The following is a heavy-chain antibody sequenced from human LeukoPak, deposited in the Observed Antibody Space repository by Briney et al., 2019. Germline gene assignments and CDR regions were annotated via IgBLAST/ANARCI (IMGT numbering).Heavy chain of an antibody. CDR2: INHSGST. J-gene: IGHJ4*02. CDR3: ARGRITIFGVVIPLDY. D-gene: IGHD3-3*01. CDR1: GGSFSGYY. Sequence: KPSETLSLTCAVYGGSFSGYYWSWMRQPPGKGLEWIGEINHSGSTNYNPSLKSRVTISVDTSKNQFSLKLSSVTAADTAVYYCARGRITIFGVVIPLDYWGQGTLVTVSS. V-gene: IGHV4-34*01.